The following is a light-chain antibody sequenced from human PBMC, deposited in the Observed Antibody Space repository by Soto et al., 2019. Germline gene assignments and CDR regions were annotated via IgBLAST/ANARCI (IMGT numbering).Light chain of an antibody. CDR1: QSISGT. CDR3: QQRSNWPPWT. V-gene: IGKV3-11*01. Sequence: IVMTQSPATLSVSPGGRATLSCRASQSISGTLAWYQQKPGQAPRLLIYDASNRATGIPARFSGSGSGTDFTLTISSLEPEDFAVYYCQQRSNWPPWTFGQGTKVDIK. CDR2: DAS. J-gene: IGKJ1*01.